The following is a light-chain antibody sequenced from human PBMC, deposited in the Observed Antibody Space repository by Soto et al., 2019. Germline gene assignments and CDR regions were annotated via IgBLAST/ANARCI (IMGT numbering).Light chain of an antibody. CDR2: DAS. CDR1: QSVSSY. V-gene: IGKV3-11*01. Sequence: EIVVTQSPATLSLSPGERATLSCRASQSVSSYLAWYQQKPGQAPRLLIYDASNRATGIPARFSGSGSGTDFTLTISSLEPEDFAVYYCQQRSNWQGATFGGGLKVDIK. CDR3: QQRSNWQGAT. J-gene: IGKJ4*01.